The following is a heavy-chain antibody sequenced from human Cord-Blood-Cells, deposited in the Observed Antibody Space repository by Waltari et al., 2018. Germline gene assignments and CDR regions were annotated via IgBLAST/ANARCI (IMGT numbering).Heavy chain of an antibody. Sequence: QMQLVQSGAEVKKTGSSVKVSCKASGYTFTYRYLHWVRQAPGQALEWMGWITPFNGNTNYAQKFQDRVTITRDRSMSTAYMELSSLRSEDTAMYSCATPKLELQAFDIWGQGTMVTVSS. CDR2: ITPFNGNT. CDR3: ATPKLELQAFDI. J-gene: IGHJ3*02. D-gene: IGHD1-7*01. V-gene: IGHV1-45*02. CDR1: GYTFTYRY.